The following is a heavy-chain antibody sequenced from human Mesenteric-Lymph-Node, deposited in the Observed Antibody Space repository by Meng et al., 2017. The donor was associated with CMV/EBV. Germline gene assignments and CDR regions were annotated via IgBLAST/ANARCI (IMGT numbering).Heavy chain of an antibody. CDR1: GGSISTFY. D-gene: IGHD3-16*01. Sequence: GSLRLSCTVSGGSISTFYWSWIRQSPGKGLEWIGYIYYSANTNYNPSLKSRVTISLDTSKNQFSLKLSSVTAADTAVYYCARDLGGGNDYWGQGTLVTVSS. J-gene: IGHJ4*02. CDR3: ARDLGGGNDY. V-gene: IGHV4-59*01. CDR2: IYYSANT.